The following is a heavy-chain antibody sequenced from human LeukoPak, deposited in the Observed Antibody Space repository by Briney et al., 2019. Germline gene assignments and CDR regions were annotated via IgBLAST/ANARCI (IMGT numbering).Heavy chain of an antibody. J-gene: IGHJ3*02. CDR3: AKTGYCSGGSCYSGAFDI. D-gene: IGHD2-15*01. CDR2: ISYDGSNK. Sequence: GGSLRLSCAASGFTFSSYGMHWVRQAPGKGLEWVAVISYDGSNKYYADSVKGRFTISRDNSKNTLYLQMNSLRAEDTAVYYCAKTGYCSGGSCYSGAFDIWGQGTMVTVSS. V-gene: IGHV3-30*18. CDR1: GFTFSSYG.